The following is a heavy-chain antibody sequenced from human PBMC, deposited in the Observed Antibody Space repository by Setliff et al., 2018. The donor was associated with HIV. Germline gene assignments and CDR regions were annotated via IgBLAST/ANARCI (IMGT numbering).Heavy chain of an antibody. D-gene: IGHD3-3*01. Sequence: PSETLSLTCTVSGGSFTSRSYYWGWIRQPPGKGLEWIGSIFYSGITYYNPSLKGRVTISVDTSKNQFSLKLSSVTAADTAVYYCARQRGGRVTIFGVSGGWFDPWGQGTLVTVSS. CDR1: GGSFTSRSYY. J-gene: IGHJ5*02. CDR2: IFYSGIT. V-gene: IGHV4-39*01. CDR3: ARQRGGRVTIFGVSGGWFDP.